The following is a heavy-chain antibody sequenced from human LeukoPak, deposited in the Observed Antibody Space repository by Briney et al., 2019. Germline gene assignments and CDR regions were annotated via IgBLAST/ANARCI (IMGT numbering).Heavy chain of an antibody. V-gene: IGHV1-2*02. CDR1: GYTFTGYY. Sequence: ASVKLSCKASGYTFTGYYMNWVRQAPGQGLEWMGWINPNSGGTNYAQKFQGRVTMTRDTSISTAYMEPSRLRSDDTAVYYCARDGIVGATTYDYWGQGTLVTVSS. CDR3: ARDGIVGATTYDY. CDR2: INPNSGGT. J-gene: IGHJ4*02. D-gene: IGHD1-26*01.